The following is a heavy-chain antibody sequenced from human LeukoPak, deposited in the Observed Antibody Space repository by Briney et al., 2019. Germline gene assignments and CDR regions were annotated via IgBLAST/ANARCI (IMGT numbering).Heavy chain of an antibody. D-gene: IGHD2-15*01. CDR3: AKGTSSSCYSAPNY. J-gene: IGHJ4*02. CDR2: ICSSDNNT. V-gene: IGHV3-23*01. Sequence: GGSLRLSCAASGFTFSSYAMNWVRQAPGKGLEWVSAICSSDNNTYYANSVKGRFTISRDNSKNTLSLQLNSLRAEDTAVYYCAKGTSSSCYSAPNYWGQGTLVTVSS. CDR1: GFTFSSYA.